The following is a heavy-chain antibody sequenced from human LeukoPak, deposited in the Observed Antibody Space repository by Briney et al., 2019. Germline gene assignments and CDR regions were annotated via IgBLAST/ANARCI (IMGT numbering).Heavy chain of an antibody. D-gene: IGHD3-22*01. CDR3: ARRAGDYSHPYDY. V-gene: IGHV3-15*01. J-gene: IGHJ4*02. CDR2: IKTKTDGGTT. Sequence: GGSLRLSCAASGFTFSDHYMDWVRQAPGKGLEWVGRIKTKTDGGTTDYAAPVKGRFSISRDNSKNTLCLQMNSLRAEDTAVYYCARRAGDYSHPYDYWGQGTLVTVSS. CDR1: GFTFSDHY.